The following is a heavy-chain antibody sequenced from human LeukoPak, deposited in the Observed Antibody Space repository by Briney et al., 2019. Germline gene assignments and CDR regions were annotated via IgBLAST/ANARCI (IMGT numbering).Heavy chain of an antibody. CDR1: GFTFSSYA. V-gene: IGHV3-30*01. J-gene: IGHJ4*02. D-gene: IGHD6-13*01. Sequence: GGSLRLSCAASGFTFSSYAMHGVRQAPGKGLEWVAVISYDGSNKYYADSVKGRFTISRDNSKNTLYLQMNSLSAEDTAVYYGARGVGSSSWYGVYWGQGTLVTVSS. CDR2: ISYDGSNK. CDR3: ARGVGSSSWYGVY.